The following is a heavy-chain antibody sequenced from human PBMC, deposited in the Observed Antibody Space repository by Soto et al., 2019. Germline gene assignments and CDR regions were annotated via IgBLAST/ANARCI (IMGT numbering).Heavy chain of an antibody. J-gene: IGHJ1*01. CDR3: ASGDSSGYYCQEGGYFQH. Sequence: QVQLQESGPGLVKPSQTLSLTCTVSGGSISSGGYYWSWIRQHPGKGLEWIGYIYYSGSTYYNPSLKSRVTISVDTSQNQFSLKLSSVTAADTAVYYCASGDSSGYYCQEGGYFQHWGQGTLVTVSS. D-gene: IGHD3-22*01. CDR2: IYYSGST. CDR1: GGSISSGGYY. V-gene: IGHV4-31*03.